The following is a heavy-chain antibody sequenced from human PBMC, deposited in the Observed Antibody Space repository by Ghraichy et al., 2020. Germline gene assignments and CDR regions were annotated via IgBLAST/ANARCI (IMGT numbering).Heavy chain of an antibody. D-gene: IGHD6-19*01. J-gene: IGHJ4*02. CDR2: IKYDESEN. V-gene: IGHV3-7*01. Sequence: GGSLRLSCAASGFTFSSFWMTWVRQAPGKGLEWVANIKYDESENYFMDSVKGRFSISRDNARNLLYLQMSSLRVEDTAVYYCGRAQPATYGTGWDLLDYWGQETLVTVSS. CDR3: GRAQPATYGTGWDLLDY. CDR1: GFTFSSFW.